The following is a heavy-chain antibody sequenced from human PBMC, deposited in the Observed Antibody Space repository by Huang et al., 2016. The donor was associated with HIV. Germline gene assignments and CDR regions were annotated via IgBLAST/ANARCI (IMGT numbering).Heavy chain of an antibody. CDR1: GDSINSGRSY. V-gene: IGHV4-30-4*08. Sequence: QVQLQESGPGLVKPSQTPSLTCSVSGDSINSGRSYWSWIRQPPGRGLEWIGYVYYSGTTYYNPSLQSRVTISVDTSKNQFSLNLRSVTAAGTAVYFCARTLWRVSFDYWGQGTPVTVSS. CDR2: VYYSGTT. J-gene: IGHJ4*02. CDR3: ARTLWRVSFDY. D-gene: IGHD2-8*01.